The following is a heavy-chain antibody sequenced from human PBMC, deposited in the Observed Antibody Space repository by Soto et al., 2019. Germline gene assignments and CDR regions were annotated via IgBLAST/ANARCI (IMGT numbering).Heavy chain of an antibody. J-gene: IGHJ3*02. CDR1: GYTFTHNA. D-gene: IGHD3-22*01. V-gene: IGHV1-3*01. Sequence: QVQLVQSGAEVKKTGASVKVSCKASGYTFTHNAMHWVRQAPGQRPEWVGWINVGIGETKYSQKLQGRVSITSDTSASTVYMELSSLRSEDTAVYYCARDSWITMKAFDIWGQGTLVTVSS. CDR2: INVGIGET. CDR3: ARDSWITMKAFDI.